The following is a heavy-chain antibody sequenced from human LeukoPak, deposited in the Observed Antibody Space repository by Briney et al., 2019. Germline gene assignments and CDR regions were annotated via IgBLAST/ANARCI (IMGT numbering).Heavy chain of an antibody. V-gene: IGHV3-23*01. Sequence: GGSLRLSCAASGFTFSSYAMSWVRQAPGKGLEWVSAISGSGGSTYYADSVKGRFTISRDNSKNTLYLQMNSLRAEDTAVYYCAKDFTTGYSSSWEFDYWGQGTLVTVSS. CDR1: GFTFSSYA. CDR3: AKDFTTGYSSSWEFDY. J-gene: IGHJ4*02. D-gene: IGHD6-13*01. CDR2: ISGSGGST.